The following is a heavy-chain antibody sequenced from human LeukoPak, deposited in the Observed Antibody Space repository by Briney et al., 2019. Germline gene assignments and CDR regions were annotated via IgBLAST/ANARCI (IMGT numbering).Heavy chain of an antibody. CDR3: AKLAYYYDSSHVNDY. D-gene: IGHD3-22*01. Sequence: GGSLRLSCAASGFTFSSYGMSWVRQAPGKGLEWVSAISGSGSSTYYAASVKGRFTISRDNSKNTLYLQMNSLRAEDTAVYYCAKLAYYYDSSHVNDYWGQGTLVTVSS. V-gene: IGHV3-23*01. J-gene: IGHJ4*02. CDR2: ISGSGSST. CDR1: GFTFSSYG.